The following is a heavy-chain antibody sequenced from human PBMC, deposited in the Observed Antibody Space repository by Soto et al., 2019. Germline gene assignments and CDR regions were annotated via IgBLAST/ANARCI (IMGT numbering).Heavy chain of an antibody. CDR1: GGSISSYY. J-gene: IGHJ1*01. V-gene: IGHV4-59*08. D-gene: IGHD2-2*01. CDR2: IYYSGST. Sequence: SETLSLTCSVSGGSISSYYWSWIRQPPGRGLEWIAYIYYSGSTNYNPSLKSRVTISIDTSKNQFSLKLSSVTAADTAVYYCARRVSSSEYFQPWGQGTLVTVSS. CDR3: ARRVSSSEYFQP.